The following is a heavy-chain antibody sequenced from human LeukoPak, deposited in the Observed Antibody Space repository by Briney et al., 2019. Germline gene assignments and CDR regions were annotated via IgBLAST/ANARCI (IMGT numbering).Heavy chain of an antibody. Sequence: PGGSLRLSCAASGFTFSSYSMNWVRQAPGKGLEWVSSISSSSSYIYYADSVKGRFTISRDNAKNSLYLQMNSLRAEDTAVYYCARSLVWEAAAGTVGDFDYWGQGTLVTVSS. J-gene: IGHJ4*02. CDR1: GFTFSSYS. CDR3: ARSLVWEAAAGTVGDFDY. D-gene: IGHD6-13*01. V-gene: IGHV3-21*01. CDR2: ISSSSSYI.